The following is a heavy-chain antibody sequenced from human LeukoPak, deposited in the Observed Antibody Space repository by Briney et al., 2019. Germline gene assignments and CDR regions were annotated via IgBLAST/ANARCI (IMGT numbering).Heavy chain of an antibody. CDR2: MNPNSGNT. CDR3: ARDRGYCSGGSCQTLFDY. CDR1: GYTFTSYD. Sequence: ASVKVSCKASGYTFTSYDINWVRQATGQGLEWMGWMNPNSGNTGYAQKFQGRVTITRNTSISTAYMELSSLRSEDTAVYYCARDRGYCSGGSCQTLFDYWGQGTLVTVSS. J-gene: IGHJ4*02. V-gene: IGHV1-8*03. D-gene: IGHD2-15*01.